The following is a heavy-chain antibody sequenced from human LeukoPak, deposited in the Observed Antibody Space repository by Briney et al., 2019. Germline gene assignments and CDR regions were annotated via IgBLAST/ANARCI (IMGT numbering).Heavy chain of an antibody. CDR1: GFTVSSNY. J-gene: IGHJ6*04. CDR3: ARDAAQYYGMDV. Sequence: GSLRLSCAAPGFTVSSNYMSWVRQAPGKGLEWVSVIYSGGSTYYADSVKGRFTISRDNSKNTLYLQMNSLRAEDTAVYYCARDAAQYYGMDVWGKGTTVTVSS. CDR2: IYSGGST. V-gene: IGHV3-53*01.